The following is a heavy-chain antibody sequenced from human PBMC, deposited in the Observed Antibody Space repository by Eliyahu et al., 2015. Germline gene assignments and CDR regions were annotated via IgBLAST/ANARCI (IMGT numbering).Heavy chain of an antibody. Sequence: EVQLVESGGGLIQPGGSLRLSCAASGFTVSXXYMSWVRQAPGKGLEWVSVIYSGGSTYYADSVKGRFTISRDNSKNTLYLQMNSLRAEDTAVYYCARTPPETTVVTGLIYYFDYWGQGTLVTVSS. J-gene: IGHJ4*02. CDR1: GFTVSXXY. CDR3: ARTPPETTVVTGLIYYFDY. D-gene: IGHD4-23*01. CDR2: IYSGGST. V-gene: IGHV3-53*01.